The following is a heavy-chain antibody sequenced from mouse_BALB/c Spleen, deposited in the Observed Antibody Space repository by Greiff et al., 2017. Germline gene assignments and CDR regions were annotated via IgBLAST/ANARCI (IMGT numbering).Heavy chain of an antibody. Sequence: VQLVESGAELARPGASVKLSCKASGYTFTSYWMQWVKQRPGQGLEWIGAIYPGDGDTRYTQKFKGKATLTADKSSSTAYMQLSSLASEDSAVYYCARGGYGRYAMDYWGQGTSVTVSS. V-gene: IGHV1-87*01. D-gene: IGHD1-1*02. J-gene: IGHJ4*01. CDR2: IYPGDGDT. CDR3: ARGGYGRYAMDY. CDR1: GYTFTSYW.